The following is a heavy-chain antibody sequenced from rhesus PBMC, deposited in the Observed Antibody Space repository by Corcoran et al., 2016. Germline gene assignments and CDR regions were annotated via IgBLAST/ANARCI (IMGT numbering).Heavy chain of an antibody. CDR2: NYGSSTGT. J-gene: IGHJ3*01. V-gene: IGHV4S10*01. CDR1: GGSISDSYR. CDR3: ARDWGAFDF. Sequence: QVQLQESGPGVVKPSETLSLTCAVSGGSISDSYRWNWIHQPPVKGLEWIGYNYGSSTGTNNNPSLKSRVTISKDTSKNQFSLRLSSVTAADTAVYYCARDWGAFDFWGQVLRVTVSS. D-gene: IGHD3-34*01.